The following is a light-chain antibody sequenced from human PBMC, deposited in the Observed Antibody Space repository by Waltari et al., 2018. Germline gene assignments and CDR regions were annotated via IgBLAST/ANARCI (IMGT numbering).Light chain of an antibody. CDR2: EVI. Sequence: QSALTQPASVSGSPGQSITISCTGTSSDVGFYYLVSWYQQHPGKAPELVVYEVISRPSGVSNRFSGSKSGNTASLTISGLQAEDEADYYCCSYAGRNIWVFGGGTKLTVL. V-gene: IGLV2-23*02. CDR1: SSDVGFYYL. J-gene: IGLJ3*02. CDR3: CSYAGRNIWV.